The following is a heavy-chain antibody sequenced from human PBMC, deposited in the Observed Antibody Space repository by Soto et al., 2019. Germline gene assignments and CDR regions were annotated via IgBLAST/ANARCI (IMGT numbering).Heavy chain of an antibody. V-gene: IGHV3-72*01. CDR2: PKNKAHGYTT. CDR3: ASWIAGVGY. J-gene: IGHJ4*02. D-gene: IGHD6-13*01. CDR1: GFTFSDQF. Sequence: GGSLRLSCAASGFTFSDQFMDWVRQAPGKGLEWVARPKNKAHGYTTEYAASVEGRFTISRDDSKNSLSLQMNSLKTEDTAVYYCASWIAGVGYWGQGTRVTVSS.